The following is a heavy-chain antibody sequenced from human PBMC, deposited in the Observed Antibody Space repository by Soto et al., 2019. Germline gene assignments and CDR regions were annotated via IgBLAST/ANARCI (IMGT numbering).Heavy chain of an antibody. Sequence: GGSLRLSCAASGFTFSSYAMSWVRQAPGKGLEWVSAISGSGGSTYYADSVKGRFTISRDNSKNTLYLQMNSLRAEDMAVYYCARDIVVVVAASFDYWGQGTLVTVSS. CDR3: ARDIVVVVAASFDY. CDR1: GFTFSSYA. J-gene: IGHJ4*02. V-gene: IGHV3-23*01. D-gene: IGHD2-15*01. CDR2: ISGSGGST.